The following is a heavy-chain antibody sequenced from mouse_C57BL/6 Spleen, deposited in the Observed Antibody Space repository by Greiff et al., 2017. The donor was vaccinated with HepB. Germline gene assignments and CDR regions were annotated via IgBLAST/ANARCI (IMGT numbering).Heavy chain of an antibody. J-gene: IGHJ4*01. CDR1: GYAFSSSW. V-gene: IGHV1-82*01. Sequence: QVQLQQSGPELVKPGASVKISCKASGYAFSSSWMNWVKQRPGKGLEWIGRIYPGDGDTNYNGKFKGKATLTADKSSSTAYMQLSSLTSEDSAVYFCAPTLVTHYYAMDDWGQGTSVTVSS. CDR2: IYPGDGDT. D-gene: IGHD2-5*01. CDR3: APTLVTHYYAMDD.